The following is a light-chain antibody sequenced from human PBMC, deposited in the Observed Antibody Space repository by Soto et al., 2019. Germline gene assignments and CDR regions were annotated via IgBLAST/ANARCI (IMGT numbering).Light chain of an antibody. CDR2: GAS. J-gene: IGKJ5*01. CDR3: QQYSNLPIT. CDR1: QSVSSSY. V-gene: IGKV3-20*01. Sequence: EIVLTQSPGTLSLSPGERGTLSCRASQSVSSSYLAWFQQKPGQAPRLLIYGASSRATGIPDRFSGSGSGTDFTLTISRLEPVDFAVYYCQQYSNLPITFGHGTRLEIK.